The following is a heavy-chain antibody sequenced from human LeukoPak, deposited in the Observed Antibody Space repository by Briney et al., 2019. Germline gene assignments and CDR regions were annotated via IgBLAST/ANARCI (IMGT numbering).Heavy chain of an antibody. CDR3: ARVLSSGWYSSARKSPFYYYYGMDV. V-gene: IGHV3-53*01. CDR1: GFTVSSNY. J-gene: IGHJ6*02. D-gene: IGHD6-19*01. CDR2: IYSGGST. Sequence: PGGSLRLSCAASGFTVSSNYMSWVRQAPGKGLEWVSVIYSGGSTYYADSVKGRFTISRDNSKNTLYLQMNSLRAEDTAVYYCARVLSSGWYSSARKSPFYYYYGMDVWGQGTTVTVSS.